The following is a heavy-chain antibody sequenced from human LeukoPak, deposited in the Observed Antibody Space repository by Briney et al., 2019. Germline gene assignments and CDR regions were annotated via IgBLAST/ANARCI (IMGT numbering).Heavy chain of an antibody. D-gene: IGHD3-10*01. Sequence: SQTLSLTCTVSGGSISSGGYYWSWIRQHPGKGLEWIGYIYYSGSTYYNPSLKSRVTISVDTSKHQFSLKLSSVTAADTAVYYCAREWQGSGSYGGGLKFDPWGQGTLVTVSS. V-gene: IGHV4-31*03. CDR3: AREWQGSGSYGGGLKFDP. CDR1: GGSISSGGYY. CDR2: IYYSGST. J-gene: IGHJ5*02.